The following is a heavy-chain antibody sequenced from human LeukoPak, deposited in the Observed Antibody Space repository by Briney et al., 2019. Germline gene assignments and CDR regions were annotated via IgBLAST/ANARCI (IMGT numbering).Heavy chain of an antibody. Sequence: GASVKVSCKASGYTFTGYYMHWVRQAPGQGLEWMGWINPNSGGTNYAQKFQGRVTMTRDTSISTAYMELSRLRSDDTAVYYCARASGSYRPETDYWGQGTLVTVSS. D-gene: IGHD1-26*01. CDR1: GYTFTGYY. V-gene: IGHV1-2*02. CDR3: ARASGSYRPETDY. CDR2: INPNSGGT. J-gene: IGHJ4*02.